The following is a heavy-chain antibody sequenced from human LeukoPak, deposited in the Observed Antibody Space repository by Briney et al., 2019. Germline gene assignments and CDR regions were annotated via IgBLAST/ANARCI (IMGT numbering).Heavy chain of an antibody. V-gene: IGHV3-48*01. J-gene: IGHJ5*02. CDR2: ISSSSSTI. CDR1: GFTFSSYS. D-gene: IGHD2-8*01. CDR3: ARDLGYRTNDVCYPWFDP. Sequence: GGSLRLSCAASGFTFSSYSMNWVRQAPGKGLEWVSYISSSSSTIYYADSVKGRFTISRDNAKNSLYLQMNSLRAEDTAVYYCARDLGYRTNDVCYPWFDPWGQGTLVTVSS.